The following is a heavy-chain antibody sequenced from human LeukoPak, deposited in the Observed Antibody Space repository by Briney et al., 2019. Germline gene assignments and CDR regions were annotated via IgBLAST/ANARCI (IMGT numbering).Heavy chain of an antibody. CDR2: IYYSGST. D-gene: IGHD2-15*01. CDR3: ARDRGSIGGWFDP. Sequence: SETLSLTCTVSGGSISSYYWSWLRQPPGKGLEWIGYIYYSGSTNYNPSLKSRVTISVDTSKNQFSLKLSSLTAADTAVYYCARDRGSIGGWFDPWGQGTLVTVSS. J-gene: IGHJ5*02. V-gene: IGHV4-59*01. CDR1: GGSISSYY.